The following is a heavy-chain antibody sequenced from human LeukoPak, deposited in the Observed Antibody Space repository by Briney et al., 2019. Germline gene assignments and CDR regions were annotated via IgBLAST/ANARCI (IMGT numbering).Heavy chain of an antibody. CDR2: INHSGST. V-gene: IGHV4-34*01. CDR3: AGGSRYYYGSGSSRHNWFDP. CDR1: GGSFSGYY. J-gene: IGHJ5*02. Sequence: SETLSLTCAVYGGSFSGYYWSWIRQPPGKGLEWIGEINHSGSTNYNPSLKSRVTISVDTSKNQFSLKLSSVTAADTAVYYCAGGSRYYYGSGSSRHNWFDPWGQGTLVTVSS. D-gene: IGHD3-10*01.